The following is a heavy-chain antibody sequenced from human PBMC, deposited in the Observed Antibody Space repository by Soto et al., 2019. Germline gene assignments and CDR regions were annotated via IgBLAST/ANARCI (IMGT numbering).Heavy chain of an antibody. D-gene: IGHD5-12*01. CDR3: ARAARWLQSRYFDL. CDR1: GFTFSNYD. V-gene: IGHV3-13*01. Sequence: GGSLRLSCAASGFTFSNYDMHWVRQATGKGLEWVSAIDIAGDTYYPDSVKGRFTISREKAKNSLYLRMNSLRADDTAVYYCARAARWLQSRYFDLWGRGTLVTVSS. CDR2: IDIAGDT. J-gene: IGHJ2*01.